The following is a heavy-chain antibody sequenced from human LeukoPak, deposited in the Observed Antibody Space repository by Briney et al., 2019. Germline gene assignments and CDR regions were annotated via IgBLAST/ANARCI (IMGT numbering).Heavy chain of an antibody. J-gene: IGHJ4*02. CDR3: ARGLPTGGPYYDIHRDQGSFDY. D-gene: IGHD3-9*01. Sequence: ASVKVSCKASGGTFSSYAISWVRQAPGQGLEWMGRIIPILGIANYAQKFQGRVTITADKSTSTAYMELSSLRSGDTAVYYCARGLPTGGPYYDIHRDQGSFDYWGQGTLVTVSS. CDR2: IIPILGIA. CDR1: GGTFSSYA. V-gene: IGHV1-69*04.